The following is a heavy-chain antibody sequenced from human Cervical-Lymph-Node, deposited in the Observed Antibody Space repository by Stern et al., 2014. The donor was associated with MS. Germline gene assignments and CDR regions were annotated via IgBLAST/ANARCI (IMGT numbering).Heavy chain of an antibody. D-gene: IGHD3-9*01. Sequence: VQLVQSGGGLVKPGGSLRLSCAASGFTFSNAWMSWVRQAPGKGLEWVGRIKSKTDGGTTDYAAPVKGRFTISRDDSKNTLYLQMNSLKTEDTAVYYCTTVADYDILTGYSYYFDYWGQGTLVTVSS. CDR2: IKSKTDGGTT. CDR3: TTVADYDILTGYSYYFDY. J-gene: IGHJ4*02. CDR1: GFTFSNAW. V-gene: IGHV3-15*01.